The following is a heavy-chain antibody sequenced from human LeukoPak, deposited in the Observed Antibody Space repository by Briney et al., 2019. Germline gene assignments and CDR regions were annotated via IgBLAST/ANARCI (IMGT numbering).Heavy chain of an antibody. CDR1: GGSISSYY. CDR2: IYYSGST. J-gene: IGHJ6*02. CDR3: AXXXXXXXXXXXXXYYYGMDV. V-gene: IGHV4-59*01. Sequence: SETLSLTCTVSGGSISSYYWSWIRQPPGKGLEWIGYIYYSGSTNYNPSLKSRVTISVDTSKNQFSLKLSSVTAADTAVYYCAXXXXXXXXXXXXXYYYGMDVWGQGTTVTVSS.